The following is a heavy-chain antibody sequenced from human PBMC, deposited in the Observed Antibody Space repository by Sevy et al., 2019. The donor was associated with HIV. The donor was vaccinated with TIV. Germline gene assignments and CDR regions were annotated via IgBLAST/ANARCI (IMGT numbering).Heavy chain of an antibody. CDR2: IRFDGSIK. V-gene: IGHV3-30*02. D-gene: IGHD2-2*01. CDR1: GFTVSSNY. J-gene: IGHJ6*02. CDR3: AKVLHIVVVPAAIDYYYGMDV. Sequence: GGSLRLSCAASGFTVSSNYMSWVRQAPGKGLEWVAFIRFDGSIKYYTDSVKGRLTISRDNSKNTLYLQMNSLRAEDTAVYFCAKVLHIVVVPAAIDYYYGMDVWGQGTTVTVSS.